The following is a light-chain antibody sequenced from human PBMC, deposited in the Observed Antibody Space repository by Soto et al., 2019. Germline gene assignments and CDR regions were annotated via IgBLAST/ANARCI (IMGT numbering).Light chain of an antibody. Sequence: ELVLTQSPGTLSLSPGDRATFSWRASQSVSSSYIAWYQQKRGQAPRRVIYGESIRATGIPDRLSGSGSGTDFTLTISRLEPEDFALYYCQKYHTSPLTCGQGTKVDIK. CDR1: QSVSSSY. V-gene: IGKV3-20*01. CDR3: QKYHTSPLT. J-gene: IGKJ1*01. CDR2: GES.